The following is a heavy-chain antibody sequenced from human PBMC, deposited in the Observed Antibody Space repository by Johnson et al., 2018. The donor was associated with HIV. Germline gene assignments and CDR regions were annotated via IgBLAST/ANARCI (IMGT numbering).Heavy chain of an antibody. J-gene: IGHJ3*02. V-gene: IGHV3-66*01. CDR1: GFTVSSNY. D-gene: IGHD1-26*01. CDR2: IYSGGST. Sequence: EVQLVESGGGLVQPGGSLRLSCAASGFTVSSNYMSWVRQAPGKGLELVSVIYSGGSTYYADSVKGRFTISRDNSKNTLYLQMNSLRAEDTAMYYCARGWVGATLRAFDIWGQGTMVTVSS. CDR3: ARGWVGATLRAFDI.